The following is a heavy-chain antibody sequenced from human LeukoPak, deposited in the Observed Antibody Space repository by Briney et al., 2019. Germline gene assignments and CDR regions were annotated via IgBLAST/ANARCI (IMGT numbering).Heavy chain of an antibody. D-gene: IGHD5-24*01. J-gene: IGHJ3*02. CDR2: MNPNSGNT. CDR3: ARTLQSLGAFDI. CDR1: GYTFTSYD. Sequence: ASVKVSCKASGYTFTSYDINWVRQATGQGLEWMGWMNPNSGNTGYAQKFQGRVTITTDESTSTAYMELSSLRSEDTAVYYCARTLQSLGAFDIWGQGTMVTVSS. V-gene: IGHV1-8*01.